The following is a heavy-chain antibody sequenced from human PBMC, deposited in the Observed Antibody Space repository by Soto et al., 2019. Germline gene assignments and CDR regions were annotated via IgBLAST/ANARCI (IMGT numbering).Heavy chain of an antibody. V-gene: IGHV4-30-4*01. CDR3: ARELAVPGHFAY. CDR2: IYYSGST. CDR1: GGSISSGDYY. Sequence: SETLSLTCTVSGGSISSGDYYWSWIRQPPGKGLEWVAYIYYSGSTYYNPSLKSRLTISLDTSKNQFSLKLSPVTAADTAVYYCARELAVPGHFAYWGQGSLVTVSS. D-gene: IGHD6-19*01. J-gene: IGHJ4*02.